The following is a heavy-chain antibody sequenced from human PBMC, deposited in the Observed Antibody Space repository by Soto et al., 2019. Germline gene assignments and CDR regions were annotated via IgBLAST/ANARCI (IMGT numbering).Heavy chain of an antibody. Sequence: QVQLVESGGGVVQPGRSLRLSCAASGFTLSSHGMQWVRQAPGKGLEWVAVIALDGSVSYYADSVRGRFTVSRDNSKNIVYLQMDSLRAEDTAVYYCTKEFRHDNWFFEHWGQGMLVTVSS. D-gene: IGHD3-10*01. V-gene: IGHV3-30*18. CDR1: GFTLSSHG. CDR3: TKEFRHDNWFFEH. CDR2: IALDGSVS. J-gene: IGHJ4*02.